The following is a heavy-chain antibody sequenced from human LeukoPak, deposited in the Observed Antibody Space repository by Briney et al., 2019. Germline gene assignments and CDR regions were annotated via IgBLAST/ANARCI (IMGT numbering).Heavy chain of an antibody. V-gene: IGHV1-18*04. CDR1: GYTFTSYY. J-gene: IGHJ4*02. CDR2: ISAYNGNT. D-gene: IGHD5-18*01. CDR3: ARGVTAMVEFDY. Sequence: ASVKVSCKASGYTFTSYYMHWVRQAPGQGLEWMGWISAYNGNTNYARKLQGRVTMTTDTSTSTAYMELRSLRSDDTAVYYCARGVTAMVEFDYWGQGTLVTVSS.